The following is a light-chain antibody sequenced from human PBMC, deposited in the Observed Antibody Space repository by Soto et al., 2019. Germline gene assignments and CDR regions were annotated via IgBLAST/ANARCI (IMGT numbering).Light chain of an antibody. Sequence: EIVMTQSPVTLSVSPGERAALSCRASQSISGHLAWYQQKPGQAPRLLIYGASARPTGVPTRFGGSGSGTDFTLTISRVQSDDAAVYYCQQYDSWPPITFGQGTKVDIK. CDR2: GAS. V-gene: IGKV3-15*01. J-gene: IGKJ2*01. CDR1: QSISGH. CDR3: QQYDSWPPIT.